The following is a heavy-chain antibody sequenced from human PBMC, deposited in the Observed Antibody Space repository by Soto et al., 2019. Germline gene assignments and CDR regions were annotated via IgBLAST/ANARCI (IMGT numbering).Heavy chain of an antibody. D-gene: IGHD3-10*01. CDR2: IYYSGET. CDR1: GDSISRYY. J-gene: IGHJ6*04. V-gene: IGHV4-59*01. CDR3: ARDQGGEFLKGSGMDG. Sequence: QVQLQESGPGLVKPSETLSLTCTVSGDSISRYYWSWIRLSPGKGLEWIGYIYYSGETNYNPSVKSRVTISVDRTKNQISLKLSSVTAADTAVYYCARDQGGEFLKGSGMDGWGKGTKVTVSS.